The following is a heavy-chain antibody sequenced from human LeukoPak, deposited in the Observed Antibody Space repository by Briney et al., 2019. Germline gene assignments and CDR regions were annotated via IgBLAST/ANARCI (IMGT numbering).Heavy chain of an antibody. D-gene: IGHD3-16*01. CDR2: ISHDGSNK. CDR3: AKVRWGSDNALDS. CDR1: GFPFSDYG. Sequence: PGTSLRLSCAASGFPFSDYGMYWVRQAPSKGLEWLAVISHDGSNKYYADSVKGRITISRDNSMNTLYLQMNSLRAEDTAVYYCAKVRWGSDNALDSWGQGTLVTGSS. V-gene: IGHV3-30*18. J-gene: IGHJ4*02.